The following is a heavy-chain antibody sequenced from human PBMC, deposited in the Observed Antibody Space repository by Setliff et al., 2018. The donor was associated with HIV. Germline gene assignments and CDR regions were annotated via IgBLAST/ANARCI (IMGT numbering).Heavy chain of an antibody. J-gene: IGHJ4*02. CDR1: GYSISSGCY. Sequence: SETLSLTCAVSGYSISSGCYWGWIRQPPGKGLEWIGGMYHTGSTYYSPSLNSRFTISVDTSKNQFSLKLSSLTAADTAVYYCARYRRDDYYLTAYFDSWGQGTRVTVPQ. CDR2: MYHTGST. D-gene: IGHD1-26*01. CDR3: ARYRRDDYYLTAYFDS. V-gene: IGHV4-38-2*01.